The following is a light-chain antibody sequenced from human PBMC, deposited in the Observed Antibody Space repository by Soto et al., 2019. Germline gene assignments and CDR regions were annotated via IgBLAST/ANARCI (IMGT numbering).Light chain of an antibody. J-gene: IGLJ1*01. Sequence: QSALTQPASVSGSPGQSITISCTGTSSDVGSYNLVSWYQQHPGKAPKLMIYEGSKRPSGVSNRFSGSKSGNTASLPISGLQAEDEADYDCCSYAGSSTSVFGTGTKLTLL. CDR2: EGS. CDR1: SSDVGSYNL. CDR3: CSYAGSSTSV. V-gene: IGLV2-23*01.